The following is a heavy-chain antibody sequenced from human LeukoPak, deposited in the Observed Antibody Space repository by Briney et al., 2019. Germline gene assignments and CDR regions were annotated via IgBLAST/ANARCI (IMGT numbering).Heavy chain of an antibody. D-gene: IGHD2-2*01. Sequence: SETLSLTCSVSGGSISNSRYYWGWLRQPPGKGLEWIGYIYYSGSTYYNPSLKSRVTISVDTSKNQFSLKLSSVTAADTAVYYCARMDCSSTGCYAQDLVGQLDYWGQGTLVTVSS. V-gene: IGHV4-30-4*08. J-gene: IGHJ4*02. CDR1: GGSISNSRYY. CDR3: ARMDCSSTGCYAQDLVGQLDY. CDR2: IYYSGST.